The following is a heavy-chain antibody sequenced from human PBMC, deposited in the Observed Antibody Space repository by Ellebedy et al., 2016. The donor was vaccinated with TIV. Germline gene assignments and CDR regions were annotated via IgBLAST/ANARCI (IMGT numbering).Heavy chain of an antibody. D-gene: IGHD5-24*01. V-gene: IGHV1-69*04. J-gene: IGHJ6*02. CDR3: ARDGYNLEPLYYYYGMDV. CDR1: GGTFSSYA. Sequence: ASVKVSCKASGGTFSSYAISWVRQAPGQGLEWMGRIIPILGIANYAQKFQGRVTITADKSTSTAYMELSSLRSEDTAVYYCARDGYNLEPLYYYYGMDVWGQGTTVTVSS. CDR2: IIPILGIA.